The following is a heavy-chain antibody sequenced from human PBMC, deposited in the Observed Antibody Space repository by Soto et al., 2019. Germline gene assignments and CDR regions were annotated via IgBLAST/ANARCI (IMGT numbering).Heavy chain of an antibody. J-gene: IGHJ4*02. V-gene: IGHV1-69*04. Sequence: AASVKVSCKASGGTFSSYTISWVRQAPGQGLEWMGRIIPILGIANYAQKFQGRVTITADKSTSTAYMELSSLRSDDTAVYYCARDHSGYDSAFDYWGQGTLVTVSS. CDR1: GGTFSSYT. CDR2: IIPILGIA. D-gene: IGHD5-12*01. CDR3: ARDHSGYDSAFDY.